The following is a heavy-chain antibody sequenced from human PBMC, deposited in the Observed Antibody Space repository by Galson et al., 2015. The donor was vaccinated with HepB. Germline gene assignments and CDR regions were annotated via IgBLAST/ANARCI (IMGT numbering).Heavy chain of an antibody. CDR3: FLEAADF. D-gene: IGHD2-15*01. Sequence: SLRLSCAASGFAFSDYWMTWIRQSPGMGREWVAHIRQDGSHKFYVDSVKGRFTISRDNAKTSLYLQMNSLRDDDSALYYCFLEAADFWGQGTLVTVSS. CDR2: IRQDGSHK. V-gene: IGHV3-7*01. CDR1: GFAFSDYW. J-gene: IGHJ4*02.